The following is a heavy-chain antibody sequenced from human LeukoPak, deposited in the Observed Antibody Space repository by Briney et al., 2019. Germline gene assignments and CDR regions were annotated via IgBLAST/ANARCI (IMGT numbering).Heavy chain of an antibody. CDR2: IYSGGST. D-gene: IGHD3-22*01. CDR3: ASVPPDYYDSSGYYTDAFDI. Sequence: GGSLRLSCAASGFTVSSNYMSWVRQAPGKGLEWVSVIYSGGSTYYADSVKGRFTISRDNSKNTLYLQMNSLRAEDTAVYYCASVPPDYYDSSGYYTDAFDIWGQGTMVTVSS. V-gene: IGHV3-53*01. CDR1: GFTVSSNY. J-gene: IGHJ3*02.